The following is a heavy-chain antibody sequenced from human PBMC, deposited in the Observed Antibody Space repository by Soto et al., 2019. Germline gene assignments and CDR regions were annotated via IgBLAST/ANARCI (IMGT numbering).Heavy chain of an antibody. CDR1: GFSLSTSGVG. CDR2: IYWNDDK. V-gene: IGHV2-5*01. D-gene: IGHD6-13*01. J-gene: IGHJ2*01. Sequence: QITLKESGPTLVKPTQTLTLTCTFSGFSLSTSGVGVGWIRQPPGKALEWLALIYWNDDKRYSPSLKSRLTLATDTSQHHVVLTMTNMDTVDTATYYCARRRGSSSPYWYFDLWGRGTLVAVSS. CDR3: ARRRGSSSPYWYFDL.